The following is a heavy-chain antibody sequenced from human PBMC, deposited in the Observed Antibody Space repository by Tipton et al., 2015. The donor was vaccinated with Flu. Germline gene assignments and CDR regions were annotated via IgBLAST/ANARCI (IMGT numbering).Heavy chain of an antibody. Sequence: GLVKPSETLSLTCTVSGGSISSHYWSWIRQPPGKGLEWVSGINWNTANIDYADSVKGRFTISKDNAKNSLYLQMNSLGAEDTALYYCVKDLSYASRGEYGIWGQGTLGTVSS. V-gene: IGHV3-9*01. CDR3: VKDLSYASRGEYGI. D-gene: IGHD6-6*01. J-gene: IGHJ1*01. CDR2: INWNTANI. CDR1: GGSISSHY.